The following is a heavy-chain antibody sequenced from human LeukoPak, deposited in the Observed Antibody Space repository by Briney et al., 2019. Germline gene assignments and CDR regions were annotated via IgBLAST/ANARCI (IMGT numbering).Heavy chain of an antibody. D-gene: IGHD2-2*01. V-gene: IGHV4-4*07. CDR1: GGSISNYY. Sequence: SETLSLTCTVSGGSISNYYWSWIRQPAGKGLEWIGRIYTSGSTDYNPSLKSRVTMSVDTSKNQFSVKLSSVTAADTAVYYCARGGSRANPHSLWGQGTLVTVSS. CDR2: IYTSGST. J-gene: IGHJ4*02. CDR3: ARGGSRANPHSL.